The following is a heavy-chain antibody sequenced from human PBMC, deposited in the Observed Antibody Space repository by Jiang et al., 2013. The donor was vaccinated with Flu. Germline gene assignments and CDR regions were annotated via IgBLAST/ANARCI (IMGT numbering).Heavy chain of an antibody. CDR3: AREGGYDSSGIGYGMDV. CDR2: IIPILGIA. V-gene: IGHV1-69*04. Sequence: PGSSVKVSCKASGGTFSSYAISWVRQAPGQGLEWMGRIIPILGIANYAQKFQGRVTITADKSTSTAYMELSSLRSEDTAVYYCAREGGYDSSGIGYGMDVWGKGTTVTVSS. CDR1: GGTFSSYA. J-gene: IGHJ6*04. D-gene: IGHD3-22*01.